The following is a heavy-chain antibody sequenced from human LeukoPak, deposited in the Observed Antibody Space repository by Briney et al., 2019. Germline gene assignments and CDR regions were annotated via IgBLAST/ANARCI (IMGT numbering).Heavy chain of an antibody. D-gene: IGHD3-22*01. CDR2: ISGSGGST. V-gene: IGHV3-23*01. CDR1: GFTFSSYA. Sequence: PGGSLRLSCAASGFTFSSYAMSWVRQAPGKGLEWVSAISGSGGSTYYADSVKGRFTNSRDNSKNTLYLQMNSLRAGDTAVYYCAKEGYYDSSGYYYLSSFDYWGQGTLVTVSS. CDR3: AKEGYYDSSGYYYLSSFDY. J-gene: IGHJ4*02.